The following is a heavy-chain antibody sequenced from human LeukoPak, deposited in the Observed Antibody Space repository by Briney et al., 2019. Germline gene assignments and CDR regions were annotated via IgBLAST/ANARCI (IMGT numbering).Heavy chain of an antibody. CDR2: ISYDGSNK. CDR3: ARGGYSYVI. Sequence: GGSLRLSCAASGCTFSSYAMHWVRQAPGKGLEWVAVISYDGSNKYYADSVKGRFTISRDNSKNTLYLQMNSLRAEDTAVYYCARGGYSYVIWGQGTLVTVSS. D-gene: IGHD5-18*01. V-gene: IGHV3-30-3*01. J-gene: IGHJ4*02. CDR1: GCTFSSYA.